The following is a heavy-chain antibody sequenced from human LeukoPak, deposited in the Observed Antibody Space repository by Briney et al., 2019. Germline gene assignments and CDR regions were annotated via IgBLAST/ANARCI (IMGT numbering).Heavy chain of an antibody. J-gene: IGHJ4*02. Sequence: GGSLRLSCAASGFTFSTYTMNWVRHAPGKGLEWVSTVSDSRDVHYSDSVKGRFTISRDNARNSLYLQMNSLRDEDTAVYYCTRDGLHTAHFDYWGQGTLVTVSS. V-gene: IGHV3-48*02. CDR2: VSDSRDV. CDR1: GFTFSTYT. CDR3: TRDGLHTAHFDY. D-gene: IGHD5-18*01.